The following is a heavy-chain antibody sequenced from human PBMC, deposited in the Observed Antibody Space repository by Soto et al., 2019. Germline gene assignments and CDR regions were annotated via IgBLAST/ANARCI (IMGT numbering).Heavy chain of an antibody. D-gene: IGHD3-22*01. V-gene: IGHV3-23*01. Sequence: GGSLRLSCAASGFTFSSYAMSWVRQAPGKGLEWVSAISGSGGSTYYADSVKGRFTISRDNSKNTLYLQMNSLRAEDTAVYYCAKGDDSSGSSDLKHWGQGTMVTVSS. CDR3: AKGDDSSGSSDLKH. J-gene: IGHJ1*01. CDR1: GFTFSSYA. CDR2: ISGSGGST.